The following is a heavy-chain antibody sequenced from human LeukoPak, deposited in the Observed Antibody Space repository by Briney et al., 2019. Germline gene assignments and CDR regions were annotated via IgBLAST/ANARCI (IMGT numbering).Heavy chain of an antibody. CDR2: INTNTGNP. Sequence: ASVKVSCKASGYTFTSYAMNWVRQAPGQGREWMGWINTNTGNPTYAQGFTGRFVFSLDTPVSTAYLQISSLKAEDTAVYYCARERYRPTSEKDSVWFDPWGQGTLVTVSS. CDR3: ARERYRPTSEKDSVWFDP. V-gene: IGHV7-4-1*02. CDR1: GYTFTSYA. D-gene: IGHD3-16*02. J-gene: IGHJ5*02.